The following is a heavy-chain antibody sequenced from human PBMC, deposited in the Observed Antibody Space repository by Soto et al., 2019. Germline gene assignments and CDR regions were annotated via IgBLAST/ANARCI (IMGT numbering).Heavy chain of an antibody. V-gene: IGHV1-2*02. CDR2: INPNSGGT. D-gene: IGHD4-17*01. J-gene: IGHJ4*02. CDR1: GYTFTGYY. Sequence: ASVTVSCKASGYTFTGYYMHWVRQAPGQGLEWMGWINPNSGGTNYAQRFQGRVTKIRDTSISTAYMELSRLRSDDTAVYYCARDWSYGDDYWGQGTLVTVSS. CDR3: ARDWSYGDDY.